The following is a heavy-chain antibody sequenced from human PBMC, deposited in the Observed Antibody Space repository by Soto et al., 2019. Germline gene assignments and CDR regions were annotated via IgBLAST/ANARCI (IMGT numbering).Heavy chain of an antibody. CDR2: INDSGST. D-gene: IGHD2-2*01. CDR3: ARWGYCSNSICYPFDY. Sequence: PSETLSLTCAVYGGSFSGFYWNWIRQPPGKGLEWIGEINDSGSTKYNPSLKSRVTISVDTSKNQFSLKLSSVTAADTAVYYCARWGYCSNSICYPFDYWRQGILVTVSS. CDR1: GGSFSGFY. J-gene: IGHJ4*02. V-gene: IGHV4-34*01.